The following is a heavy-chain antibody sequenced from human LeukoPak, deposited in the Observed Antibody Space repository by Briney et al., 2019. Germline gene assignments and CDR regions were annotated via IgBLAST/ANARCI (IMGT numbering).Heavy chain of an antibody. Sequence: PSETLSLTCTVSGGSISSYYWSWIRQPPGKGLEWIGYIYYSGSTNYNPSLKSRVTISVDTSKNQFSLKLSSVTAADTAVYYCARHKRWSDFDSWGQGTLVTVSS. CDR1: GGSISSYY. CDR3: ARHKRWSDFDS. V-gene: IGHV4-59*01. CDR2: IYYSGST. J-gene: IGHJ4*02. D-gene: IGHD1-26*01.